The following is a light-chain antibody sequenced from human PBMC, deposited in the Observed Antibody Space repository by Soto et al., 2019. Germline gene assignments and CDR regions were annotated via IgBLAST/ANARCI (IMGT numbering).Light chain of an antibody. Sequence: QSALTQPASVSGSPGQSITISCTGSSSDVGAYKYVSWFQQHPGKAPKIIIYEVSNRPSGVSDRFSGSKSGNTASLTISGLQAEDEADYHCSSYTTTAAWVFGGGTKLTVL. J-gene: IGLJ3*02. V-gene: IGLV2-14*01. CDR2: EVS. CDR1: SSDVGAYKY. CDR3: SSYTTTAAWV.